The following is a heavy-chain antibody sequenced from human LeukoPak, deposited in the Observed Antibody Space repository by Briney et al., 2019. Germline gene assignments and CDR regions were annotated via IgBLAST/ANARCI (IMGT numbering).Heavy chain of an antibody. CDR3: ARDRVVVVPAAQDYYYYGMDV. CDR2: INPNSGGT. Sequence: ASVKVSCKASGYTFSAYYMHWVRQAPGQGLEWMGWINPNSGGTNYAQKFQGRVTMTRDTSISTAFMELSSLRSDDTAVYYCARDRVVVVPAAQDYYYYGMDVWGQGTTVTVSS. J-gene: IGHJ6*02. CDR1: GYTFSAYY. D-gene: IGHD2-2*01. V-gene: IGHV1-2*02.